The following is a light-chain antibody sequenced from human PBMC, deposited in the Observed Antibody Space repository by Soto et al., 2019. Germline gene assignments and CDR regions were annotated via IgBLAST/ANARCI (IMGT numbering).Light chain of an antibody. J-gene: IGLJ1*01. Sequence: QSVLTQPPSVSGSPGQSVAISCTGTSSDVGSYNRVSWYQQPPGAAPKLMIYEVSNRPSGVPDRFSGSKSGNTASLTISGLHAGDEADFYCNSYTGSSTYVFGTGTKVPVL. CDR3: NSYTGSSTYV. V-gene: IGLV2-18*02. CDR2: EVS. CDR1: SSDVGSYNR.